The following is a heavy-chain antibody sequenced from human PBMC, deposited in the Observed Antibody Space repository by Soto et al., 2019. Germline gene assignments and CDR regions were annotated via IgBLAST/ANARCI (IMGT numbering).Heavy chain of an antibody. J-gene: IGHJ4*02. D-gene: IGHD4-17*01. CDR3: ANVIDYGGVNDY. CDR2: IRSKAYGGTT. CDR1: GFTFGDYA. V-gene: IGHV3-49*03. Sequence: GGSLRLSCTASGFTFGDYAMSWFRQAPGKGLEWVGFIRSKAYGGTTEYAASVKGRFTISRDDSKSIAYLQMNSLKTEDTAVYYCANVIDYGGVNDYWGQGTLVTVSS.